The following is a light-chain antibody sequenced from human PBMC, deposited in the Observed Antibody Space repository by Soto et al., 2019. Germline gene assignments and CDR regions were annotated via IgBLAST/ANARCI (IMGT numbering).Light chain of an antibody. V-gene: IGLV2-14*01. J-gene: IGLJ3*02. Sequence: QSALTQPASVSGSPGQSITISCTGTSRDIGTYNYVSWYQQHPGKAPKLMFYEVSNRPSGVSNRFSASKSGNTASLTISGLQAEDEADYYCTSFTSSTTLWVFGGGTKLTVL. CDR2: EVS. CDR3: TSFTSSTTLWV. CDR1: SRDIGTYNY.